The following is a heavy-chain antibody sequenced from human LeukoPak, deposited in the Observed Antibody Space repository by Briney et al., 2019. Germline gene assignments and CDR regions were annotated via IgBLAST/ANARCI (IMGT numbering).Heavy chain of an antibody. CDR2: ISAYNGNT. V-gene: IGHV1-18*01. Sequence: ASVKVSCKASGYTFTSYGISWVRQAPGQGLEWMGWISAYNGNTNYAQKLRGRVTVTTDTSTSTAYMELRSLRSDDTAVYYCARGTYYYDSSGYSMDVWGQGTTVTVSS. CDR3: ARGTYYYDSSGYSMDV. J-gene: IGHJ6*02. D-gene: IGHD3-22*01. CDR1: GYTFTSYG.